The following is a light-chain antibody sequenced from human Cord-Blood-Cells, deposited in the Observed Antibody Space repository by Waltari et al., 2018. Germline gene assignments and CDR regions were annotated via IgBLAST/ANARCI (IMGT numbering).Light chain of an antibody. CDR3: SSYTSSSTWV. Sequence: QSALTQPASVSGSPGQSITLSCTGTSSDVGGYNYVSWYQQHPGKVPKLMIYDFSKRLSGVSSRFSGSKSGNTASLTISGLQAEDEADYYCSSYTSSSTWVFGGGTKLTVL. V-gene: IGLV2-14*01. J-gene: IGLJ3*02. CDR1: SSDVGGYNY. CDR2: DFS.